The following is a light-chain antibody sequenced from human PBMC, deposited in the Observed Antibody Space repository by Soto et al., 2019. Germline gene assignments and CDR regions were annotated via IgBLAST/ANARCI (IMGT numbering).Light chain of an antibody. J-gene: IGKJ5*01. V-gene: IGKV3-11*01. Sequence: EIVLTQSPAIVTVSPGERVTLSCRASENINNYLAWYQQRPGQAPRLLIYEASSRATGVPARFIGSGSGTDFTLTISSLEPEDFAIYYCQKRGNWPHFGQGTRLEI. CDR1: ENINNY. CDR2: EAS. CDR3: QKRGNWPH.